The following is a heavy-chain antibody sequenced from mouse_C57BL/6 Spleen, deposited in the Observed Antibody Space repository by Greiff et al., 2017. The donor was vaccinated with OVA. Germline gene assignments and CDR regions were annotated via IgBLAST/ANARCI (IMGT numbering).Heavy chain of an antibody. CDR2: ISSGGDYI. D-gene: IGHD2-10*01. CDR3: TRDHLLDYFDY. J-gene: IGHJ2*01. V-gene: IGHV5-9-1*02. Sequence: EVKVVESGEGLVKPGGSLKLSCAASGFTFSSYAMSWVRQTPEKRLEWVAYISSGGDYIYYADTVKGRFTISRDNARNTLYLQMSSLKSEDTAMYYCTRDHLLDYFDYWGQGTTLTVSS. CDR1: GFTFSSYA.